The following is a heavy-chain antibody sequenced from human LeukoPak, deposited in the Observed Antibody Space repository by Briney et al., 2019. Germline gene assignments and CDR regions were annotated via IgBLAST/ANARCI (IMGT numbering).Heavy chain of an antibody. Sequence: GGSLRLSCAASGFTFNSYWMSWVRQAPGKGLEWVANIKQDGSEKYYVDSVKGRFTISRDNAKNSLSLQMNSLRAEDTAVYYCASDNWYAFWSAPTWAYWGQGTLVTVSS. J-gene: IGHJ4*02. CDR1: GFTFNSYW. V-gene: IGHV3-7*01. CDR2: IKQDGSEK. D-gene: IGHD3-3*01. CDR3: ASDNWYAFWSAPTWAY.